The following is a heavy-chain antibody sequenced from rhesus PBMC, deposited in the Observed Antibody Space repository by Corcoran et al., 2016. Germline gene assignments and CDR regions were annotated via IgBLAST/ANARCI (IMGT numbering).Heavy chain of an antibody. CDR3: AMNSGSYYNFDY. CDR2: IYVSSIST. V-gene: IGHV4S10*01. Sequence: QVQLQESGPGVVKPSETLSLTCAVSGGSISDSYRWNWIRQPPGKGLGWIGYIYVSSISTNANPSLKIRVTISKDTSKNQFSLKLTSVTDADTVVYDCAMNSGSYYNFDYWGQGVLVTVSS. J-gene: IGHJ4*01. D-gene: IGHD3-16*01. CDR1: GGSISDSYR.